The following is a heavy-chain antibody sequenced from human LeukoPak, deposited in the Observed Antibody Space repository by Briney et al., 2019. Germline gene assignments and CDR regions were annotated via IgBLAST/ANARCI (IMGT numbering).Heavy chain of an antibody. D-gene: IGHD2-21*02. CDR2: IYYSGST. CDR3: ARDRAYCGGDCLTVYYYYGMDV. J-gene: IGHJ6*02. V-gene: IGHV4-30-4*01. Sequence: TSETLSLTCTVSGVSISSGDYYWSWIRQPPGKGLEWIGYIYYSGSTYYNPSLKSRVTISVDTSKNQFSLKLSSVTAADTAVYYCARDRAYCGGDCLTVYYYYGMDVWGQGTTVTVSS. CDR1: GVSISSGDYY.